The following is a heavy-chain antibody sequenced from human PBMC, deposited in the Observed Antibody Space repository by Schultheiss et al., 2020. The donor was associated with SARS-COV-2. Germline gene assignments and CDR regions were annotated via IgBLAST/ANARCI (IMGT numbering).Heavy chain of an antibody. CDR1: GFTFSNAW. D-gene: IGHD5-12*01. J-gene: IGHJ6*03. V-gene: IGHV3-23*01. Sequence: GESLKISCAASGFTFSNAWMNWVRQAPGKGLEWVSAISGSGGSTYYADSVKGRFTISRDNSKNTLYLQMNSLRAEDTAVYYCARENGPTSSGYDPKKYYYYYMDVWGKGTTVTVSS. CDR2: ISGSGGST. CDR3: ARENGPTSSGYDPKKYYYYYMDV.